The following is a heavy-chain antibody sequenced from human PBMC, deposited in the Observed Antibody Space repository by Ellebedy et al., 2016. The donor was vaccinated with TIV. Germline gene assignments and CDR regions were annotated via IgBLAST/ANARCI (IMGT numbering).Heavy chain of an antibody. CDR3: AREGDYGGNSGAFDI. V-gene: IGHV1-3*01. J-gene: IGHJ3*02. CDR2: INAGNGNT. CDR1: GYTFTSYA. Sequence: ASVKVSCKASGYTFTSYAMHWVRQAPGQRLEWMGWINAGNGNTKYSQKFQGRVTITRDTSASTAYMELSSLRSEDTAVYYCAREGDYGGNSGAFDIWGQGTMVTVSS. D-gene: IGHD4-23*01.